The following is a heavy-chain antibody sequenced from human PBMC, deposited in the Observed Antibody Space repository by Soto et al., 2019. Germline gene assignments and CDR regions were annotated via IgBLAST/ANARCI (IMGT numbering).Heavy chain of an antibody. Sequence: SVKVSCKASGGTFSSYTISWVRQAPGQGLEWMGRIIPILGIANYAQKFQGRVTITADKSTSTAYMELSSLRSEDTAVYYCAREKSGAAGKKNWFDPWGLGTLVTVSS. V-gene: IGHV1-69*04. CDR3: AREKSGAAGKKNWFDP. D-gene: IGHD6-13*01. CDR1: GGTFSSYT. J-gene: IGHJ5*02. CDR2: IIPILGIA.